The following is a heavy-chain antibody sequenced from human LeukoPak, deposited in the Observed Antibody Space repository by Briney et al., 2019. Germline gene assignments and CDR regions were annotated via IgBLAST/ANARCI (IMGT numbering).Heavy chain of an antibody. CDR1: GYTFTGYY. CDR2: INPNSGGT. V-gene: IGHV1-2*02. CDR3: APDCSSTSCYD. J-gene: IGHJ4*02. D-gene: IGHD2-2*01. Sequence: ASVKVSCKASGYTFTGYYMHWVRQAPGQGLEWMGWINPNSGGTNYARKFQGRVTMTRDTSISTAYMELSRLRSDDTAVYYCAPDCSSTSCYDWGQGTLVTVSS.